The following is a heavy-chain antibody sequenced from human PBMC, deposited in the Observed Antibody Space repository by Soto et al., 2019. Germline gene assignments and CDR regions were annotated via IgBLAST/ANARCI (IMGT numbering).Heavy chain of an antibody. J-gene: IGHJ5*02. CDR1: GGSISSYY. CDR3: ARGGFYDILTVNWFAP. Sequence: SETLSLTCTVSGGSISSYYWSWIRQPPGKGLEWIGYIYYSGSTNYNPSLKSRVTISVDTSKNQFSLKLSSVTAADTAVYYCARGGFYDILTVNWFAPWGQGTLVTVSS. V-gene: IGHV4-59*01. CDR2: IYYSGST. D-gene: IGHD3-9*01.